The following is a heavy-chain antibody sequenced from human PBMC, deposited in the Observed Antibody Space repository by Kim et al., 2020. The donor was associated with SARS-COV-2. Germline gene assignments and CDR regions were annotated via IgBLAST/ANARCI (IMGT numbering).Heavy chain of an antibody. V-gene: IGHV5-51*01. CDR2: IYPGDSDT. Sequence: GESLKISCKGSGYSFTSYWIGWVRQMPGKGLEWMGIIYPGDSDTRYSPSFQGQVTISADKSISTAYLQWSSLKASDTAMYYCARQHLEWLSGLHVSNYYYYGMDVWGQGTTVTVSS. CDR3: ARQHLEWLSGLHVSNYYYYGMDV. J-gene: IGHJ6*02. CDR1: GYSFTSYW. D-gene: IGHD3-3*01.